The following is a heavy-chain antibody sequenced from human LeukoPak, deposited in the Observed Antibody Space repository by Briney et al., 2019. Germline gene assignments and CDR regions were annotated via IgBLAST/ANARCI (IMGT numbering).Heavy chain of an antibody. CDR3: AKERDTAMVTIDY. CDR2: IRYDGSNK. V-gene: IGHV3-30*02. J-gene: IGHJ4*02. D-gene: IGHD5-18*01. Sequence: RGSLRLSCAASGFTFSGYGMHWVRQAPGKGLEWVAFIRYDGSNKYYADSVKGRFTISRDNSKNTLYLQMNSLRAEDTAVYYCAKERDTAMVTIDYWGQGTLVTVSS. CDR1: GFTFSGYG.